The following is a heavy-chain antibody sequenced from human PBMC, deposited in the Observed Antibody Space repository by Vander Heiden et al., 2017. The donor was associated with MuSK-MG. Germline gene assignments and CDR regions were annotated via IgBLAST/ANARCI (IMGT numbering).Heavy chain of an antibody. D-gene: IGHD3-9*01. Sequence: QVQLVQSGAEVKKPGASVKVSCKASGYTFTSYDINWVRQATGQGLEWMGWMNPNSGNTGYAQKFQGRVTMTRNTSISTAYMELSSLRPEDTAVYYCARRPSYRVLRYFDWLLDYYYYGMDVWGQGTTVTVSS. V-gene: IGHV1-8*01. J-gene: IGHJ6*02. CDR1: GYTFTSYD. CDR3: ARRPSYRVLRYFDWLLDYYYYGMDV. CDR2: MNPNSGNT.